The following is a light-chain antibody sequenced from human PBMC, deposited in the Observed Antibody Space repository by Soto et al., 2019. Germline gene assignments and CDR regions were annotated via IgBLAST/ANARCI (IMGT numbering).Light chain of an antibody. CDR3: HQYNKGPWT. J-gene: IGKJ1*01. V-gene: IGKV3-15*01. CDR2: GAS. CDR1: QRVSNN. Sequence: IVMTQSPGTLPVSPGERATLSCRASQRVSNNLAWYQQKPGQTPRLLIYGASTRATDIPARFRGSGSGTEFTLTVSSLQSEDFAVYYCHQYNKGPWTFGQGIKVEIK.